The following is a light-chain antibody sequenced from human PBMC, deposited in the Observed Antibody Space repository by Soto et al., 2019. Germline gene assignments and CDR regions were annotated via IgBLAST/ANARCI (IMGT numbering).Light chain of an antibody. Sequence: EIVLTQSPGTLSLSQGERATLSCRASQSISSGYLAWYQQKPGQAPRLLLYGASSSATGIPDSFSGSGSETDFTLTISRLEPEDFAVYYCQRYGTSLTWTFGQGTKVDI. CDR1: QSISSGY. V-gene: IGKV3-20*01. CDR3: QRYGTSLTWT. CDR2: GAS. J-gene: IGKJ1*01.